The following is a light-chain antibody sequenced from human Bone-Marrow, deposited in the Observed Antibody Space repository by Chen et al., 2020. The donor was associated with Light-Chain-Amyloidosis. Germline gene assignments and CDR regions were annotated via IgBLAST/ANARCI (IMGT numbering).Light chain of an antibody. CDR2: DVS. V-gene: IGLV2-14*01. CDR1: SSDIGDYNS. J-gene: IGLJ3*02. Sequence: QSALTQPASVSGSPGQSITISCTGTSSDIGDYNSVSWYQQHPGKAPKLMIYDVSNRPSGVSDRFSGSRSGVTASLTISGLQAEDEADYFCSSYTSSSTRVFGGGTKLTVL. CDR3: SSYTSSSTRV.